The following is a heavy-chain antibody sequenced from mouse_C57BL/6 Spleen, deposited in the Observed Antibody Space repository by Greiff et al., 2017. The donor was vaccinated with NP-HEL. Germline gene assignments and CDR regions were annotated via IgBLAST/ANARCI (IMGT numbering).Heavy chain of an antibody. CDR2: ISDGGSYT. D-gene: IGHD1-1*01. J-gene: IGHJ4*01. CDR3: GYGSLYYAMDY. Sequence: EVKLVESGGGLVKPGGSLKLSCAASGFTFSSYAMSWVRQTPEKRLEWVATISDGGSYTYYPDNVKGRFTISRDNAKNNLYLQMSHLKSEDTAMYYCGYGSLYYAMDYWGQGTSVTVSS. V-gene: IGHV5-4*03. CDR1: GFTFSSYA.